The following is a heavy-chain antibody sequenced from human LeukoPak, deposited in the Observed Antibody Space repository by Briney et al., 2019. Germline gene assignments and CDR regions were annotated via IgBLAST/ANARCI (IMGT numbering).Heavy chain of an antibody. V-gene: IGHV3-23*01. CDR3: AKDHGLYMSGWNPLFDY. Sequence: GGSLRLSCEASGFPFSSYAMTWVRQAPGKGLEWVSSIGSDGKTHYSESVKGRFVISRDNSKNMVYLQMNSLRAEDTAVYYCAKDHGLYMSGWNPLFDYWGQGTLVTVSS. CDR2: IGSDGKT. D-gene: IGHD6-19*01. J-gene: IGHJ4*02. CDR1: GFPFSSYA.